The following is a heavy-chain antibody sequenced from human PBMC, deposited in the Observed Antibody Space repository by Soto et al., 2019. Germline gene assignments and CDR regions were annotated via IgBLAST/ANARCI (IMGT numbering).Heavy chain of an antibody. V-gene: IGHV1-2*02. CDR2: INPNSGGT. CDR3: ARADDFLSAFDI. J-gene: IGHJ3*02. Sequence: ASVKVSCKASGYTFTGYYMHWVRQAPGQGLEWMGWINPNSGGTNYAQKFQGRVTMTRDTSISTAYMALSRLSSDDTAVYYCARADDFLSAFDIWGQGTMVTVSS. D-gene: IGHD3-16*01. CDR1: GYTFTGYY.